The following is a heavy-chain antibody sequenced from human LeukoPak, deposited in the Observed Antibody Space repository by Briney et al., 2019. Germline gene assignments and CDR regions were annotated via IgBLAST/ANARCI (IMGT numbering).Heavy chain of an antibody. CDR2: INHSGST. D-gene: IGHD5-18*01. V-gene: IGHV4-34*01. J-gene: IGHJ4*02. CDR1: GGSFSGYY. CDR3: AREKVDTAMATIDY. Sequence: SETLSLTCAVYGGSFSGYYWSWIRQPPGKGLEWIGEINHSGSTNYNPSLKSRVTISVDTPKNQFSLKLSSVTAADTAVYYCAREKVDTAMATIDYWGQGTLVTVSS.